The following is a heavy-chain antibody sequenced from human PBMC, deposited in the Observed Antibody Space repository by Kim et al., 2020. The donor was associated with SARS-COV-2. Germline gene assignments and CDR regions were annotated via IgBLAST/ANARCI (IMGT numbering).Heavy chain of an antibody. V-gene: IGHV3-66*01. CDR1: GFTVSSNY. Sequence: GGSLRRSCAASGFTVSSNYMNWVRQAPGKGLEWVSVIYSGGSTYYADSVKGRFTISRDNSKNTLYLQMNSLRAEDTAVYYCAREGCVGGDRYLFDYWGQGTLVTVSS. CDR2: IYSGGST. CDR3: AREGCVGGDRYLFDY. J-gene: IGHJ4*02. D-gene: IGHD2-21*02.